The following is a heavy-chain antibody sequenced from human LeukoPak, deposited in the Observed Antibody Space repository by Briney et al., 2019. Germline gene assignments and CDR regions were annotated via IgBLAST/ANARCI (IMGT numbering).Heavy chain of an antibody. D-gene: IGHD2-15*01. Sequence: PGGSLRLSCAASGFTLSSYAMTWVRQAPGKGLEWVSAISGSGGSTYYADSVRGRFTISRDNSKNTLYLQMNSLRAEDTAIYYCAKTKTPSVVPGPILYFDYWGQGTLVTVSS. CDR1: GFTLSSYA. CDR3: AKTKTPSVVPGPILYFDY. V-gene: IGHV3-23*01. J-gene: IGHJ4*02. CDR2: ISGSGGST.